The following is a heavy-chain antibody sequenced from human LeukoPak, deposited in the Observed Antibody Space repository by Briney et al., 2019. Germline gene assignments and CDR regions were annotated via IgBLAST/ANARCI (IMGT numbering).Heavy chain of an antibody. CDR1: GFTFSNYG. V-gene: IGHV3-30*18. D-gene: IGHD4-17*01. CDR2: ISYDGSNK. Sequence: GGSLRLSCAASGFTFSNYGMHWVRQAPGKGLEWVAVISYDGSNKYYADSVKGRFTISRDNSKNTLYLQMNSLRAEDTAVYYCAKDYGDYDRRLDYWGQGTLVTVSS. J-gene: IGHJ4*02. CDR3: AKDYGDYDRRLDY.